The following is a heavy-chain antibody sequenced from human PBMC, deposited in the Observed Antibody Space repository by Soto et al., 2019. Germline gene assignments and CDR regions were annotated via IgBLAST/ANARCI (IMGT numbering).Heavy chain of an antibody. CDR2: ISSSGSTI. V-gene: IGHV3-48*04. Sequence: GGSLRLSCAASGFTFSSYGMHWVRQAPGKGLEWVSYISSSGSTIYYADSVKGRFTISRDNAKNSLYLQMNSLRAEDTAVYYCARGRPRITIFGVVQSMDVWGQGTTVTVS. J-gene: IGHJ6*02. CDR3: ARGRPRITIFGVVQSMDV. CDR1: GFTFSSYG. D-gene: IGHD3-3*01.